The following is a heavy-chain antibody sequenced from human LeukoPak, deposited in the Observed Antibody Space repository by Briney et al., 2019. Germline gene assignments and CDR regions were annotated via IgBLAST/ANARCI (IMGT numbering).Heavy chain of an antibody. Sequence: SETLSLTCTVSGGSISSYYWSWIRQPPGEGMEWIGYIYYSGSPNYNPSLKSRITISVDTSKNQFSLKLSSVTAADTGVYYCAGQYYDSSEDYFDYWGQGTLVTVSS. D-gene: IGHD3-22*01. CDR3: AGQYYDSSEDYFDY. J-gene: IGHJ4*02. CDR2: IYYSGSP. V-gene: IGHV4-59*01. CDR1: GGSISSYY.